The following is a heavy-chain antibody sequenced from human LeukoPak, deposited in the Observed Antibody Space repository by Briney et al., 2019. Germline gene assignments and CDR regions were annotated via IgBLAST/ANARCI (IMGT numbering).Heavy chain of an antibody. CDR2: IYYSGST. CDR3: ARGVRLGELSLYDY. D-gene: IGHD3-16*02. V-gene: IGHV4-30-4*08. Sequence: PSQTLSLTCTVSGGSISSGDYYWSWIRQPPGKGLEWIGYIYYSGSTYYNPSLKSRVTISVDTSKNQFSLKLSSVTAADTAVYYCARGVRLGELSLYDYWGQGTLVTVSS. J-gene: IGHJ4*02. CDR1: GGSISSGDYY.